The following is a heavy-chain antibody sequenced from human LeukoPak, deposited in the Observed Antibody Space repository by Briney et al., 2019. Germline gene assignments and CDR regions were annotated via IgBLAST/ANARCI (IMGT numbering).Heavy chain of an antibody. J-gene: IGHJ4*02. CDR2: IYSGGST. Sequence: GGSLRLSCAASGFTFSDYYMSWIRQAPGKGLEWVSVIYSGGSTYYADSVKGRFTISRDNSKNTLYLQMNSLRAEDTAVYYCARDPNDYGDYGDYWGQGTLVTVSS. CDR1: GFTFSDYY. CDR3: ARDPNDYGDYGDY. V-gene: IGHV3-53*01. D-gene: IGHD4-17*01.